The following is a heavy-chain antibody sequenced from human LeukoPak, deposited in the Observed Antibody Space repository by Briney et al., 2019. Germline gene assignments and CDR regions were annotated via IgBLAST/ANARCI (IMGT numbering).Heavy chain of an antibody. V-gene: IGHV1-2*02. CDR3: ARGNDYYDSSGYYFAFDY. CDR1: GNTFTGYY. CDR2: INPNSGGT. D-gene: IGHD3-22*01. J-gene: IGHJ4*02. Sequence: ASVKVSCKASGNTFTGYYMHWVRQAPGQGLEWMGWINPNSGGTNYAQKFQGRVTMTRDTSISTAYMELSRLRSDDTAVYYCARGNDYYDSSGYYFAFDYWGQGTLVTVSS.